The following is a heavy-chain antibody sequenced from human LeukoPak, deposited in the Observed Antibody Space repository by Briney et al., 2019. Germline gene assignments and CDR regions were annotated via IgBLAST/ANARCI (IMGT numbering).Heavy chain of an antibody. J-gene: IGHJ3*02. Sequence: GGSLRLSCAASGFTFSSYAMSWVRQAPGKGLEWVSAISGSGGSTYYADSVKGRFTISRDNSKNTLYLQMNSLRAEDTAVYYCAKGIDSSSWYFDAFDIWGQGTMVTVSS. CDR2: ISGSGGST. V-gene: IGHV3-23*01. CDR3: AKGIDSSSWYFDAFDI. D-gene: IGHD6-13*01. CDR1: GFTFSSYA.